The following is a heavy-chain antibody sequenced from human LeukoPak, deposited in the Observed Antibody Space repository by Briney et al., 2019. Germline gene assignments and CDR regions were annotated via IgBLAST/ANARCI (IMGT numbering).Heavy chain of an antibody. Sequence: ASVKVSCKASGYTVTSYYMHWVRQAPGQGLEWMGILNPSGGSSSYAQKFQGRATLTRATSTGTVYMELSSLRSDDTAVYYCARDRSIAAAALGYWGQGTLVTVSS. V-gene: IGHV1-46*01. CDR3: ARDRSIAAAALGY. CDR1: GYTVTSYY. CDR2: LNPSGGSS. J-gene: IGHJ4*02. D-gene: IGHD6-13*01.